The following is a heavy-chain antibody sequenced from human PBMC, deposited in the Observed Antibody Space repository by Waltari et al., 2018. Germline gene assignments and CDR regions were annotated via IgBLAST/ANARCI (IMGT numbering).Heavy chain of an antibody. CDR3: AKGKSWGVAAFDI. CDR2: ISGSGGST. Sequence: EVQLLESGGGLVQPGGSLRLSCAASGFTFRSYAMSWVRQAPGKGLEWVSAISGSGGSTYYADSVKGRFTISRDNSKNTLYLQMNSLRAEDTAVYYCAKGKSWGVAAFDIWGQGTMVTVSS. CDR1: GFTFRSYA. V-gene: IGHV3-23*01. D-gene: IGHD2-15*01. J-gene: IGHJ3*02.